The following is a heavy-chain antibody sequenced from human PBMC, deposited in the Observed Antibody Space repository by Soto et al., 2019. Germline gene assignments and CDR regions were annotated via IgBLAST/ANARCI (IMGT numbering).Heavy chain of an antibody. CDR2: IYHSGNT. Sequence: QVQLQQWGAGLLKPSETLSLTCAVNGGSFNDYYWAWIRQPPGKGLEWSGEIYHSGNTYYNPSLESRVIMSEDTSKKPVSLRLNSVTAADTARYYCARVRRGFNRESWSYWYSGMDVWGQGTTVTVS. D-gene: IGHD3-16*01. CDR1: GGSFNDYY. CDR3: ARVRRGFNRESWSYWYSGMDV. V-gene: IGHV4-34*02. J-gene: IGHJ6*02.